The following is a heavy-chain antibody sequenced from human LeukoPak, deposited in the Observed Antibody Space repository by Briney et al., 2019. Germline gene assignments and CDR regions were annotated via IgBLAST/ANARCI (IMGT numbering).Heavy chain of an antibody. Sequence: GGSLRLSCAASGFTFSTYYMSWVRQAPGTGLEWAANIKQDGSEKYYVGSVKGRFTISRDNAKNSLYLQMNSLRAEDTAVYYCARDPGMYSSGWYEVYWGQGTLVTVSS. V-gene: IGHV3-7*01. CDR3: ARDPGMYSSGWYEVY. J-gene: IGHJ4*02. D-gene: IGHD6-19*01. CDR1: GFTFSTYY. CDR2: IKQDGSEK.